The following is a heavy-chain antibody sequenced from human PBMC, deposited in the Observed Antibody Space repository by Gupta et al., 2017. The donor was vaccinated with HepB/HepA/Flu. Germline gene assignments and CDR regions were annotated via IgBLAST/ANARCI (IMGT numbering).Heavy chain of an antibody. D-gene: IGHD1-20*01. J-gene: IGHJ3*02. CDR3: ARDLTGDAFDI. CDR1: GDTFSSYT. CDR2: SIPMFERT. V-gene: IGHV1-69*01. Sequence: QVQLVQSGAQVQKPGSSVKVSCTASGDTFSSYTITWVRQAPGQGLEWMGGSIPMFERTNYAQKFQGRLTITADESTTTAYMGLSSLRSEDTALYYCARDLTGDAFDIWGQGTMVTVS.